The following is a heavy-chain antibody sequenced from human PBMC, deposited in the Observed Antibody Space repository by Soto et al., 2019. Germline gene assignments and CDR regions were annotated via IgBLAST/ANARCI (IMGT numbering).Heavy chain of an antibody. D-gene: IGHD2-21*01. V-gene: IGHV3-7*01. Sequence: PGGSLRLSCAASGFNFGSHWMGWVRQPLGKGLEWVANIKEDGSEKYYVDSVKGRFTISRDNAKNSLYLQMNSLRADDTAVYYCARRGDYVFDIWGQGTLVT. CDR1: GFNFGSHW. CDR2: IKEDGSEK. CDR3: ARRGDYVFDI. J-gene: IGHJ3*02.